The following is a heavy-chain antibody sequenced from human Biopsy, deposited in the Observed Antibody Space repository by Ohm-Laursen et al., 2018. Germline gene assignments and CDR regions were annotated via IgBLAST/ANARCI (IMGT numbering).Heavy chain of an antibody. J-gene: IGHJ4*02. V-gene: IGHV1-69*11. D-gene: IGHD2-2*01. CDR1: TGTFNSYG. CDR3: AREAIGYQLPCDD. CDR2: IIPTLRTT. Sequence: GASVKVSCKAPTGTFNSYGIIWVRQAPGQGLEWMGRIIPTLRTTAYAQTFLGRVTITADSPTSTVDMGLTSLTSDDTAVYFCAREAIGYQLPCDDWGQGTLVTVSS.